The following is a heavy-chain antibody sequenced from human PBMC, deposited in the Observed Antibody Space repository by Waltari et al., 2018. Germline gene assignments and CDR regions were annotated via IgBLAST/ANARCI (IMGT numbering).Heavy chain of an antibody. CDR3: ARGPPWVTGTHNWFDP. Sequence: QVQLQQWGAGLLKPSETLSLTCAVYGGSFSGYYWSWIRQPPGKGLEWIGEINHSGSTNYNPSLKSRVTISVDTSKNQFSLKLSSVTAADTAVYYCARGPPWVTGTHNWFDPWGQGTLVTVSS. CDR2: INHSGST. J-gene: IGHJ5*02. CDR1: GGSFSGYY. V-gene: IGHV4-34*01. D-gene: IGHD1-20*01.